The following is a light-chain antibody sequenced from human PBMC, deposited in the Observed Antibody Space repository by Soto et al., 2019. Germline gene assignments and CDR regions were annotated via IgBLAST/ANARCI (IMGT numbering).Light chain of an antibody. V-gene: IGKV2-30*01. CDR2: KVS. CDR3: MQGTHWPYT. J-gene: IGKJ2*01. CDR1: QSLVDNDGYSY. Sequence: VVMTQSPLSLPVTLGEPASVSCRSSQSLVDNDGYSYLSWFQQRPGQSPRHLIYKVSNRDSGVPDRFSGSGSDTDFTLKISRVEPEDVGVYYCMQGTHWPYTFGQGTQLEIK.